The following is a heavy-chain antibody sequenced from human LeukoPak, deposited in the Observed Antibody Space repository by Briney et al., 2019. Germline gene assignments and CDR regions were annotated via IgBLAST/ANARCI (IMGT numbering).Heavy chain of an antibody. V-gene: IGHV3-23*01. J-gene: IGHJ5*02. CDR1: GFTFTNYA. CDR3: AKKYSTGLDP. Sequence: GGSLRLSCAASGFTFTNYAMSWVRQTPGKGLEWVSDISGSGGSTYYADSVKGRFTISRDNSKNTLYLQMNSLRAEDTAVYYCAKKYSTGLDPWGQGTLVTVSS. D-gene: IGHD1-26*01. CDR2: ISGSGGST.